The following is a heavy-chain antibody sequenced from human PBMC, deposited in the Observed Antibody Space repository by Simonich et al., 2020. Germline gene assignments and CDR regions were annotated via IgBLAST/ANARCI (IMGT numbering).Heavy chain of an antibody. D-gene: IGHD1-7*01. Sequence: EVQLLESGGGLVQPGGSLRLSCAASGFTFSSYAMGWVRQAPGSGLGWASAISGSGGSNYYADSVKGRFTISRDNSKNTLYLQMNSLRAEDTAVYYCAKRSGVSITGTFDYWGQGTLVTVSS. CDR2: ISGSGGSN. V-gene: IGHV3-23*01. CDR3: AKRSGVSITGTFDY. J-gene: IGHJ4*02. CDR1: GFTFSSYA.